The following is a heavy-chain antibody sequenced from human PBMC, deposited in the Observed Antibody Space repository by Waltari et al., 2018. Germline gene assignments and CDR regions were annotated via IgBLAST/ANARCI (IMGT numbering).Heavy chain of an antibody. V-gene: IGHV4-34*01. CDR1: GGSFSGYY. J-gene: IGHJ5*02. Sequence: QVQLQQWGAGLLKPSETLSLTCAVYGGSFSGYYWSWIRQPPGKGLEGIGEINHSGSTNSNPSRKTGVAISVDTSKNQLSLKLRSVTAADTAVYYCAREAPLTYYYGSGSRRGWFDPWGQGTLVTVSS. CDR2: INHSGST. CDR3: AREAPLTYYYGSGSRRGWFDP. D-gene: IGHD3-10*01.